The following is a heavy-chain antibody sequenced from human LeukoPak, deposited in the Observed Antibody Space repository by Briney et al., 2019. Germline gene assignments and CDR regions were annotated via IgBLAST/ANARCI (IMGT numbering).Heavy chain of an antibody. Sequence: GGSLRLSCAASGFTVSSNYMSWVCQAPGKGLEWVSVIYSGGSTYYADSVKGRFTISRDNSKNTLYLQMNSLRAEDTAVYYCARVSGKGSGGYYYGMDVWGQGTTVTVSS. V-gene: IGHV3-66*01. D-gene: IGHD4-23*01. CDR1: GFTVSSNY. CDR2: IYSGGST. J-gene: IGHJ6*02. CDR3: ARVSGKGSGGYYYGMDV.